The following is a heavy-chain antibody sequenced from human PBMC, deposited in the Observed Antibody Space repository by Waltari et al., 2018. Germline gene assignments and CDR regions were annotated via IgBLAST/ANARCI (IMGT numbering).Heavy chain of an antibody. J-gene: IGHJ6*03. V-gene: IGHV3-30*18. Sequence: QVQLVESGGGVVKHGRSLRLSCAASVFYFRSYGMPWIRQAPGKGLEWVAVISYDGSNKYYADSVKGRFTISRDNSKNTLYLQMNSLRAEDTAVYYCAKDPRMALDYYYYMDVWGKGTTVTVSS. CDR3: AKDPRMALDYYYYMDV. D-gene: IGHD2-8*01. CDR2: ISYDGSNK. CDR1: VFYFRSYG.